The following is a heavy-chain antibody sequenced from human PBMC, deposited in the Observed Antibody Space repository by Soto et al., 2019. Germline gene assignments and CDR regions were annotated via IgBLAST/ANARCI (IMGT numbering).Heavy chain of an antibody. V-gene: IGHV3-21*01. D-gene: IGHD3-9*01. CDR1: GFTFSSYS. CDR2: ISSSSSYI. J-gene: IGHJ6*03. Sequence: PGGSLRLSYAASGFTFSSYSMNWVRQAPGKGLEWVSSISSSSSYIYYADSVKGRFTISRDNAKNSLYLQMNSLRAEDTAVYYCARLPVGGYYDILTGYGYYMDVWGKGTTVTVSS. CDR3: ARLPVGGYYDILTGYGYYMDV.